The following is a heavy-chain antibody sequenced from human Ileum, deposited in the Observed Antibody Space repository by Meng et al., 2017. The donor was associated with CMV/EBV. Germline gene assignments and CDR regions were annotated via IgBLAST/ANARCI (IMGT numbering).Heavy chain of an antibody. D-gene: IGHD7-27*01. CDR2: IRLNSGDT. CDR3: ARENWVYDY. Sequence: QVQPVQSGTEMKTPGASVKVSCKASGDIFTGYYMHWFRQAPGQGLEWMGQIRLNSGDTHYAQKFQGRVTMTRDMSIITAYMELSSLMSDDTAVYYCARENWVYDYWGQGTLVTVSS. CDR1: GDIFTGYY. V-gene: IGHV1-2*06. J-gene: IGHJ4*02.